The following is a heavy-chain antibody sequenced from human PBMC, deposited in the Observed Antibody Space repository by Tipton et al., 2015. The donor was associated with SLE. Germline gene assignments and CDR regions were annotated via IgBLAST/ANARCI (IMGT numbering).Heavy chain of an antibody. D-gene: IGHD5-24*01. CDR1: GFTFSSYA. CDR3: ARDGYNSNAFDI. CDR2: ISGSGGST. J-gene: IGHJ3*02. Sequence: SLRLSCAASGFTFSSYAMSWVRQAPGKGLEWVSAISGSGGSTYYADSVKGRFTISRDNSKDTLYLQINSLRAEDTAVYYCARDGYNSNAFDIWGQGTMVTVSS. V-gene: IGHV3-23*01.